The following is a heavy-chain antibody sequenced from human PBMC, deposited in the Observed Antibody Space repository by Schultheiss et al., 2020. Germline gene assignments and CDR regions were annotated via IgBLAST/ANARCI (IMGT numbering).Heavy chain of an antibody. D-gene: IGHD3-10*01. CDR1: GFTFSNAW. CDR2: ILSRVGGETI. J-gene: IGHJ5*02. Sequence: GESLKISCAGSGFTFSNAWMTWVRQAPGKGLEWVGRILSRVGGETIDYAAPVRGRFTISRDDSKNTLYLQMDSLKIEDTALYYCTSHLDSGTLGSWGQGTRVTVSS. V-gene: IGHV3-15*01. CDR3: TSHLDSGTLGS.